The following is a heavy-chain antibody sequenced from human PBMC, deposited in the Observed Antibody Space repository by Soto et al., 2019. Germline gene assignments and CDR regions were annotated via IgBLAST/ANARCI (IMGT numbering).Heavy chain of an antibody. CDR1: GFTFSSYA. CDR2: ISGGGGTT. J-gene: IGHJ1*01. D-gene: IGHD6-13*01. Sequence: GGSLRLSCEASGFTFSSYAMSWVRQAPGKGLEWVSGISGGGGTTYYADSVKGRFTISRDNSKSTLYLQVNSLRAEDTAVHYCAKDQAAGGTISRYFQDWGQGTLVTVSS. CDR3: AKDQAAGGTISRYFQD. V-gene: IGHV3-23*01.